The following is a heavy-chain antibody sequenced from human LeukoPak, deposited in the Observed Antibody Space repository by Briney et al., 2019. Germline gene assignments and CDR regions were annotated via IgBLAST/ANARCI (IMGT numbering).Heavy chain of an antibody. CDR1: GFTFSSFG. V-gene: IGHV3-33*01. D-gene: IGHD4-23*01. CDR2: IWFDGKNE. CDR3: ARDYDGNLEY. Sequence: GGSLRLSCAASGFTFSSFGMHWVRQAPGKGLEWVADIWFDGKNEHFADSVKGRFTISRDNSKNTMYLQMNSLRAEDTAVYYCARDYDGNLEYWGQGTPVTVSS. J-gene: IGHJ4*02.